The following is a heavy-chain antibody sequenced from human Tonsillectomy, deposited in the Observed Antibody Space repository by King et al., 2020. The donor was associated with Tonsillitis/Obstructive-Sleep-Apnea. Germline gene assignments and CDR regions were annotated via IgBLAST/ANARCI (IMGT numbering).Heavy chain of an antibody. Sequence: QLVQSGAEVKKLGESLKISCEGSGYSFTTYWIGWVRQMPGKGLEWMGLIYPGDSDTRYSPSFQGQVTISADKSISTAYLQWSSLKASDTAMYYCTRRSGRWDSSSDFDYWGQGTLVTVSS. J-gene: IGHJ4*02. CDR3: TRRSGRWDSSSDFDY. CDR2: IYPGDSDT. CDR1: GYSFTTYW. V-gene: IGHV5-51*01. D-gene: IGHD6-6*01.